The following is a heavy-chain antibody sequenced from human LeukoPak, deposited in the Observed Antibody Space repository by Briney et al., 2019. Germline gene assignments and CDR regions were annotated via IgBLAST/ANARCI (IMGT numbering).Heavy chain of an antibody. V-gene: IGHV3-7*03. CDR1: GFSSNSYW. Sequence: GGSLRLSCAASGFSSNSYWMSWVRQAPGKGLEWVANIKQDGSDKYYVDSVKGRFTISRDNAKNSLYLQMNSLRVDDTAVYYCAKAASSSWPSYYYGMDVWGQGTTVTVSS. J-gene: IGHJ6*02. CDR2: IKQDGSDK. D-gene: IGHD6-13*01. CDR3: AKAASSSWPSYYYGMDV.